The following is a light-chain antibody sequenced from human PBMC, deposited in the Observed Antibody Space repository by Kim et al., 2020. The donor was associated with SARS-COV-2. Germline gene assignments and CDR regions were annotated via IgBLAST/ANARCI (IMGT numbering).Light chain of an antibody. CDR2: AAS. V-gene: IGKV1-39*01. CDR3: QQSFTSPDT. CDR1: QNVNNY. Sequence: DIQMTQSPSSLSASVGGRVTITCRASQNVNNYVQWYQQKPGKAPNLLIYAASTLQSGVSSRFSGSGSGTDFTLTISGLQPGDFATYYCQQSFTSPDTFGRGTKLEI. J-gene: IGKJ2*01.